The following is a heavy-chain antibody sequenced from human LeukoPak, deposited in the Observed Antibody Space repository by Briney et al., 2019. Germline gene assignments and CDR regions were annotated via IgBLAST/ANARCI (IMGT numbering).Heavy chain of an antibody. D-gene: IGHD3-9*01. Sequence: GESLKISCKGSGYRFTSSWIGWVRQMPGKGLEWMGIIYPGDSDTRYSPSFQGQVTISADKSISTAYLQWSSLKASDTAMYYCARRNYDILTGYSYSFWFDPWGQGTLVTVSS. J-gene: IGHJ5*02. CDR2: IYPGDSDT. CDR1: GYRFTSSW. CDR3: ARRNYDILTGYSYSFWFDP. V-gene: IGHV5-51*01.